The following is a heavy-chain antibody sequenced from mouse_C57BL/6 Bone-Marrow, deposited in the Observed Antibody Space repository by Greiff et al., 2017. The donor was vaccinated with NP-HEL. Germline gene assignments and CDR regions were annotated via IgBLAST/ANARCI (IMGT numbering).Heavy chain of an antibody. CDR3: TTEGGGSSYPYFDY. Sequence: EVQLQQSGAELVRPGASVKLSCTASGFNIKDDYMHWVKQRPEQGLEWIGWIDPENGDTEYASKFQGKATITADTYSNTAYLQLSSLTSEDTAVYYCTTEGGGSSYPYFDYWGQGTTLTVSS. CDR2: IDPENGDT. V-gene: IGHV14-4*01. CDR1: GFNIKDDY. J-gene: IGHJ2*01. D-gene: IGHD1-1*01.